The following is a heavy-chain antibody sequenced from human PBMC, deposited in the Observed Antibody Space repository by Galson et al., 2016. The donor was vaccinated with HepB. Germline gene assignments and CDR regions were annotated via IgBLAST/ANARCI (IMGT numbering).Heavy chain of an antibody. J-gene: IGHJ3*02. V-gene: IGHV1-2*06. CDR1: GSTFTGYY. Sequence: SVKVSCKASGSTFTGYYVNWVRQAPGQGLEWMGHINPDNGAAHYVQNFQGRVTMTSDTSINTAHMELRGLTSDDTAVYYCAREDYDVLAGYHKKAFDMWGQGTMVTVSS. CDR2: INPDNGAA. D-gene: IGHD3-9*01. CDR3: AREDYDVLAGYHKKAFDM.